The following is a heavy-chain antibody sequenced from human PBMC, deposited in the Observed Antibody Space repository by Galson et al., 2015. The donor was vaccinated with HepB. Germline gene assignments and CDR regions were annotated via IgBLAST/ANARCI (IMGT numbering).Heavy chain of an antibody. CDR1: GFTFSSYA. Sequence: SLRLSCAASGFTFSSYAMSWVRQAPGKGLEWVSAISGSGGGTYYADSVKGRFTISRDNSKNTLYLQMNSLRAEDTAVYYCAKGYSGYYYYYGMDVWGQGTTVTVSS. CDR2: ISGSGGGT. D-gene: IGHD5-18*01. V-gene: IGHV3-23*01. J-gene: IGHJ6*02. CDR3: AKGYSGYYYYYGMDV.